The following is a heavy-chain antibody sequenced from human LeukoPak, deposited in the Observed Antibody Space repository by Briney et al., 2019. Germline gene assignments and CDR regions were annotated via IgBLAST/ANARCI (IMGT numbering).Heavy chain of an antibody. D-gene: IGHD5-18*01. Sequence: SVKVSCKASGYTFTSYGFTWVRQAPGLGLEWMGWISAYKGNTNYAQKLQGRVTMTTDTSTSTAYMELMSLRSDDTAVYYCATNRGYSYVHDAFDIWGQGTMVTVSS. CDR3: ATNRGYSYVHDAFDI. CDR2: ISAYKGNT. V-gene: IGHV1-18*04. CDR1: GYTFTSYG. J-gene: IGHJ3*02.